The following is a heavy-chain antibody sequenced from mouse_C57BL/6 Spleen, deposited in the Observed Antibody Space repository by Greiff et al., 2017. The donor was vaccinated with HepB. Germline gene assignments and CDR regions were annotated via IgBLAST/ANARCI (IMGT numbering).Heavy chain of an antibody. CDR1: GFTFSSYG. V-gene: IGHV5-6*01. D-gene: IGHD2-4*01. Sequence: EVQVVESGGDLVKPGGSLKLSCAASGFTFSSYGMSWVRQTPDKRLEWVATISSGGSYTYYPDSVKGRFTISRDNAKNTLYLQMSSLKSEDTAMYYCARPDYYDYDEGYYFDYWGQGTTLTVSS. CDR2: ISSGGSYT. J-gene: IGHJ2*01. CDR3: ARPDYYDYDEGYYFDY.